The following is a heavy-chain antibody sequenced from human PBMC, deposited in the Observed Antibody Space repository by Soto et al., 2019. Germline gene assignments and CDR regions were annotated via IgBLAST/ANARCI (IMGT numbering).Heavy chain of an antibody. J-gene: IGHJ5*02. Sequence: QVQLQESGPGLVKPSETLSLTCTVSGGSISSYYWSWIRQPAGKGLEWIGRIYTSGSTNYNPSLKSRVTMSVDTSKNQFSLKLSSVTAADTAVYYCAREGLADFWGEYNWFDPWGQGTLVTVSS. D-gene: IGHD3-3*01. CDR1: GGSISSYY. CDR3: AREGLADFWGEYNWFDP. V-gene: IGHV4-4*07. CDR2: IYTSGST.